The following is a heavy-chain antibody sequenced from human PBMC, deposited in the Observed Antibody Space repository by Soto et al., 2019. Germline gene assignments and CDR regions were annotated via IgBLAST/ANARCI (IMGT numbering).Heavy chain of an antibody. J-gene: IGHJ5*02. CDR3: ARGLYYYDSSGYYSP. Sequence: LRLSCAASGFSFSSYGMHWVRQAPGKGLEWVSSISSSSYIYYADSVKGRFTISRDNAKNSLYLQMNSLRAEDTAVYYCARGLYYYDSSGYYSPWGQGTLVTVSS. CDR2: ISSSSYI. V-gene: IGHV3-21*01. CDR1: GFSFSSYG. D-gene: IGHD3-22*01.